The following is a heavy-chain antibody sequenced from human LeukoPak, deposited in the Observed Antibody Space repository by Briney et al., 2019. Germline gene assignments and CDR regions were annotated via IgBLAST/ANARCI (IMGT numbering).Heavy chain of an antibody. CDR1: DYTFTSYG. CDR3: ARDRCSSTSCYYYW. V-gene: IGHV1-18*01. J-gene: IGHJ4*02. CDR2: ISAYNGNT. Sequence: ASVKVSCKASDYTFTSYGISWVRQAPGQGLEWMGWISAYNGNTNYAQKLQGRVTMTTDTSTSTAYMELRSLRSDDTAVYYCARDRCSSTSCYYYWWGRGTLVTVSS. D-gene: IGHD2-2*01.